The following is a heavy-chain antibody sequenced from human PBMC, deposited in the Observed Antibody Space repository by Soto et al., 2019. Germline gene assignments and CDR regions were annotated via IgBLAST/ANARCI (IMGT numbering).Heavy chain of an antibody. CDR1: GYTFTSYY. Sequence: QVQLVQSGAEVKKPGASVKVSCKASGYTFTSYYMHWVRQAPGQGLEWMGIINPRGGSTSYAQKSQGRVTMTRDTSTGTGYMELSSLRSEDTAVYYCARDIYGYSYGYDYWGQGTLVTVSS. D-gene: IGHD5-18*01. V-gene: IGHV1-46*03. CDR3: ARDIYGYSYGYDY. CDR2: INPRGGST. J-gene: IGHJ4*02.